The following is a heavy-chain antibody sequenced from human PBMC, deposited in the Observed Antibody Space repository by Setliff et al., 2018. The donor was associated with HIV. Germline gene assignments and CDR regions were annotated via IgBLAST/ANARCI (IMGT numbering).Heavy chain of an antibody. CDR1: GGSLSGYY. V-gene: IGHV4-34*01. J-gene: IGHJ4*02. Sequence: SETLSLTCAVYGGSLSGYYWNWIRRPPGKGLEWIGSIYYSGSTYYNPSLKSRVTISVDTSKNQFSLKLSSVTAADTAVYYCASALYYDILTGYYNHPFDYWGQGTLVTVSS. CDR3: ASALYYDILTGYYNHPFDY. D-gene: IGHD3-9*01. CDR2: IYYSGST.